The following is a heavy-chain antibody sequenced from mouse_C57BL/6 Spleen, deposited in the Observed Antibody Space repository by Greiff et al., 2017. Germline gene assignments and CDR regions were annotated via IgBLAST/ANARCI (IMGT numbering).Heavy chain of an antibody. J-gene: IGHJ3*01. CDR2: IYPGDGDT. CDR1: GYAFSSSW. CDR3: ASHYDYDVPWFAY. Sequence: VKLVESGPELVKPGASVKISCKASGYAFSSSWMNWVKQRPGKGLEWIGRIYPGDGDTNYNGKFKGKATLTADKSSSTAYMQLSSLTSEDSAVYFCASHYDYDVPWFAYWGQGTLVTVSA. V-gene: IGHV1-82*01. D-gene: IGHD2-4*01.